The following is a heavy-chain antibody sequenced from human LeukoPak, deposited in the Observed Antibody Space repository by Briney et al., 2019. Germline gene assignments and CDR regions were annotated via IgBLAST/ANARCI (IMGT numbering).Heavy chain of an antibody. CDR3: AREMLGIAFDI. V-gene: IGHV3-21*01. J-gene: IGHJ3*02. CDR1: GFTFSSYS. D-gene: IGHD7-27*01. CDR2: NSSSSSYI. Sequence: GGSLRLSCAASGFTFSSYSMNWVRQAPGKGLEWVSSNSSSSSYIYYADSVKGRFTISRDNAKNSLYLQMNSLRAEDTAVYYCAREMLGIAFDIWGQGTMVTVSS.